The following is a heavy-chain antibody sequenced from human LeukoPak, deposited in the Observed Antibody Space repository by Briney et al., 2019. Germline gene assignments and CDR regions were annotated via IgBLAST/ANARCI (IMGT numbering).Heavy chain of an antibody. Sequence: SETLPLTCTVSGGSISSGGYYWGWIRQPPGKGLEWIGSIYYSGSTYYNPSLKSRVTISADTSKNQFSLKLSSVTAADTAVYYCARDSAPPYYYDSSGFDYWGQGTLVTVSS. CDR2: IYYSGST. D-gene: IGHD3-22*01. J-gene: IGHJ4*02. V-gene: IGHV4-39*07. CDR1: GGSISSGGYY. CDR3: ARDSAPPYYYDSSGFDY.